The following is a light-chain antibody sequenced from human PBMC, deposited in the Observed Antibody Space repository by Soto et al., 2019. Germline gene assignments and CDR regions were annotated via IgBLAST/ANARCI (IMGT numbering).Light chain of an antibody. J-gene: IGKJ5*01. CDR1: QSLLHSNGYNY. V-gene: IGKV2-28*01. Sequence: DIVMTQSPLSLSVTPGEPASISCRSSQSLLHSNGYNYLDWYLQKPGQSPQLLISLGSNRASGVPDRFSGSESGTDFTLKISRVEAGDVGVYYCMQALQSPTCGQGTRLEIK. CDR3: MQALQSPT. CDR2: LGS.